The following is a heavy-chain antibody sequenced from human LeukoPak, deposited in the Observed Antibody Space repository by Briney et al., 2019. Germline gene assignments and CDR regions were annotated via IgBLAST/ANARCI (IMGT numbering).Heavy chain of an antibody. J-gene: IGHJ4*02. D-gene: IGHD6-13*01. CDR1: GGSISSYH. V-gene: IGHV4-59*08. CDR3: ARLGYTSNWYKIDY. CDR2: IYSSGST. Sequence: PSETLSLTCTVSGGSISSYHWSRIRQPPGKGLEWIGYIYSSGSTNYNPSLESRVTISVDTSKNQFSLKLSSVTAADTAVYYCARLGYTSNWYKIDYWGQGTLVTVSS.